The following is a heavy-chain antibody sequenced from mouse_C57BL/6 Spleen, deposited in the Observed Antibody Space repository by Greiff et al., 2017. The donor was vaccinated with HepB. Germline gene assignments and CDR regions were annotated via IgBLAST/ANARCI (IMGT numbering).Heavy chain of an antibody. CDR1: GYSFTDYN. J-gene: IGHJ2*01. Sequence: EVQLQQSGPELVKPGASVKISCKASGYSFTDYNMNWVKQRNGKSLEWIGVINPNYGTTSYNQKFKGKATLTVDQSSSTAYMQLNSLTSEDSAVYYCAREGDGSSYVPYFGCWGKGTTLTVAT. CDR3: AREGDGSSYVPYFGC. CDR2: INPNYGTT. V-gene: IGHV1-39*01. D-gene: IGHD1-1*01.